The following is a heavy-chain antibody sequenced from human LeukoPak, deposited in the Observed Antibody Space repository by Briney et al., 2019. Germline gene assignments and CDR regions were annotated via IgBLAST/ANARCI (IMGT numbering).Heavy chain of an antibody. CDR1: GYRFGDYY. V-gene: IGHV5-51*01. CDR3: AKMGRLLLRCSEWPPYYFEY. J-gene: IGHJ4*02. D-gene: IGHD3-3*01. CDR2: IQPDDSDT. Sequence: GESLKISCKTSGYRFGDYYIAWVRQKPGKGLEWMGIIQPDDSDTRYSPSFEGQVTISADKSISTAYLHWSSLKASDTAMYYCAKMGRLLLRCSEWPPYYFEYWGQGTLVTVSS.